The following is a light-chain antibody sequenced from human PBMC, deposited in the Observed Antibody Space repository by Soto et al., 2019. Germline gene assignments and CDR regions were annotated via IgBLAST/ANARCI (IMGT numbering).Light chain of an antibody. J-gene: IGLJ1*01. CDR2: EVS. Sequence: QSALTQPPSVSGSPGQSVTISCTGTSSDLASYNRVSWYQRPPGTGPKLVIYEVSNRPSGIPDRFSGSKSGNTASLTISGLQAEDEAEYDCSLYTTASTYVFGTGTKVTVL. V-gene: IGLV2-18*01. CDR1: SSDLASYNR. CDR3: SLYTTASTYV.